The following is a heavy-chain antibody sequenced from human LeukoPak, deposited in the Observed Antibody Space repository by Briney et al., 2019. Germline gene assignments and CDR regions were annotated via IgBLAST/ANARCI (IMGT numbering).Heavy chain of an antibody. V-gene: IGHV3-11*01. D-gene: IGHD3-10*01. J-gene: IGHJ4*02. CDR3: ARALRLMVRGVYYFDY. CDR2: ISSSGSTI. Sequence: GGSLRLSCAASGFTFSDYYMSWIRQAPGKGLEWVSYISSSGSTIYYADSVKGRFTISRDNAKNSLYLQMNSLRAEDTAVYYCARALRLMVRGVYYFDYWGQGTLVTVSS. CDR1: GFTFSDYY.